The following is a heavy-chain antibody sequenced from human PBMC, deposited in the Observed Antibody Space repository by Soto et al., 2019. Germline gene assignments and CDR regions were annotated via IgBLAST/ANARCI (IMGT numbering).Heavy chain of an antibody. J-gene: IGHJ4*02. CDR1: GYTFTSYG. D-gene: IGHD5-18*01. CDR3: AREGIPVGSFDY. V-gene: IGHV1-18*01. Sequence: QVQLVQSGAEVKKPGASVKVSCKASGYTFTSYGISWVRQAPGQGLEWMGWISACNGNTNYAQKLQGGVTLTPDTSTSTADMELRSLRSDDTAVYYCAREGIPVGSFDYWGQGTLVTVSS. CDR2: ISACNGNT.